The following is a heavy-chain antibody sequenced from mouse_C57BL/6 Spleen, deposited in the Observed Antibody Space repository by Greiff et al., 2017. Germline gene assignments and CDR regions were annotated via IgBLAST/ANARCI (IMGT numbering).Heavy chain of an antibody. CDR2: ISDGGSYT. J-gene: IGHJ4*01. V-gene: IGHV5-4*01. CDR3: ARDGTTVVAGNAMDY. CDR1: GFTFSSYA. Sequence: EVKVVESGGGLVKPGGSLKLSCAASGFTFSSYAMSWVRQTPEKRLEWVATISDGGSYTYYPDNVKGRFTISRDNAKNNLYLQMSHLKSEDTAMYYCARDGTTVVAGNAMDYWGQGTSVTVSS. D-gene: IGHD1-1*01.